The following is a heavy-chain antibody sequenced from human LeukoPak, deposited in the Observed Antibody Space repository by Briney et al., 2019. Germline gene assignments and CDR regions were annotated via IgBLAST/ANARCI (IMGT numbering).Heavy chain of an antibody. CDR1: GGSFSGYY. CDR3: ARRAIVVVPAARGSSYNWNFFDY. J-gene: IGHJ4*02. Sequence: PSETLSLTCAVYGGSFSGYYWSWIRQPPGKGLEWIWEINHSGSTNYNPSLKSRVTISVDTSKNQFSLKLSSVTAADTAVYYCARRAIVVVPAARGSSYNWNFFDYWGQGTLVTVSS. D-gene: IGHD2-2*01. CDR2: INHSGST. V-gene: IGHV4-34*01.